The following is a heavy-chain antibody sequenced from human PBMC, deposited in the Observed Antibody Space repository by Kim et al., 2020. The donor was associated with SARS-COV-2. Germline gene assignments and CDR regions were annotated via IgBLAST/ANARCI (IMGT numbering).Heavy chain of an antibody. CDR3: ARDSSYYGMDV. D-gene: IGHD2-15*01. J-gene: IGHJ6*02. CDR2: T. V-gene: IGHV1-3*01. Sequence: TKYSQKFPGRVTITRDTSASTAYMELSSLRSEDTAVYYCARDSSYYGMDVWGQGTTVTVSS.